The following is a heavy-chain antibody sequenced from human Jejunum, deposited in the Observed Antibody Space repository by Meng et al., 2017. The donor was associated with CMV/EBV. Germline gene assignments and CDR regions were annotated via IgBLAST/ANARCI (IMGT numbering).Heavy chain of an antibody. CDR1: GFTFSSYS. D-gene: IGHD6-13*01. CDR3: ARSPPISRWDY. Sequence: VQLVESGGVLSTPGGSLRTSCASSGFTFSSYSMNWVRQAPGEGLEWVASISSDSNFIYYADSVKGRFTISRDNAKNSLYLQMNSLRAEDTAVYSCARSPPISRWDYWGQGTLVTVSS. J-gene: IGHJ4*02. V-gene: IGHV3-21*01. CDR2: ISSDSNFI.